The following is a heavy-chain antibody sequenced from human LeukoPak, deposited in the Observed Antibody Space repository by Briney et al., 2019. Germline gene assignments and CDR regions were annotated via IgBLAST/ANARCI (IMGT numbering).Heavy chain of an antibody. CDR2: VSDDSAAT. V-gene: IGHV3-23*01. CDR3: AKARGDSGSLRRSFDH. Sequence: GGSLTLSCAASGFTLGSYAISWVRPPPGKGLERVSLVSDDSAATYSADSVKAHYTISRDHSRNTLYMQMCSLRAEDPAVYHCAKARGDSGSLRRSFDHWGQGTLVAVSS. D-gene: IGHD3-10*01. J-gene: IGHJ4*02. CDR1: GFTLGSYA.